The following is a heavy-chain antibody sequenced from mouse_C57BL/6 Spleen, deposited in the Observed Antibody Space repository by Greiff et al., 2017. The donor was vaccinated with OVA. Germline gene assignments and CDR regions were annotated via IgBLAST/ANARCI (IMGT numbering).Heavy chain of an antibody. V-gene: IGHV1-52*01. Sequence: QQSCKASGYTFTSYWMHWVKQRPIQGLEWIGNIDPSDSETHYNQKFKDKAILTVDKSSSTAYMQLSSLTSEDSAVYYCARLRPGDYWGQGTSVTVSS. CDR2: IDPSDSET. CDR1: GYTFTSYW. CDR3: ARLRPGDY. J-gene: IGHJ4*01. D-gene: IGHD3-2*02.